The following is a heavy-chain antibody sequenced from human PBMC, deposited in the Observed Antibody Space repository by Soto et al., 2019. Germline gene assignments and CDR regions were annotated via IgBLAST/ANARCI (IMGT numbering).Heavy chain of an antibody. Sequence: PGESLKISCKGSGYSFAGYWITWVRQKPGRGLEWMGRIDPSNSQTYYSPSFRGHVTISATKSITTVFLQWSSLRASDTAMYYCARQIYDSDTGPNFQYYFDSWGQGTPVTVSS. CDR1: GYSFAGYW. V-gene: IGHV5-10-1*01. J-gene: IGHJ4*02. CDR3: ARQIYDSDTGPNFQYYFDS. D-gene: IGHD3-22*01. CDR2: IDPSNSQT.